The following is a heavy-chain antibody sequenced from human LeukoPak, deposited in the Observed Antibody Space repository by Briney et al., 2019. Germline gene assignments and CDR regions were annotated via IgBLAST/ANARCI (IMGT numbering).Heavy chain of an antibody. D-gene: IGHD2-2*01. J-gene: IGHJ4*02. CDR2: IYYSGST. Sequence: SETLSLTCTVSGGSISSSSYYWGWIRQPPGKGLEWIGSIYYSGSTYYNPSLKSRVTISVDTSKNQFSLKLSSVTAADTAVYYCARRGYCSSTSCSNFDYWGQGTLVTVSS. CDR3: ARRGYCSSTSCSNFDY. CDR1: GGSISSSSYY. V-gene: IGHV4-39*01.